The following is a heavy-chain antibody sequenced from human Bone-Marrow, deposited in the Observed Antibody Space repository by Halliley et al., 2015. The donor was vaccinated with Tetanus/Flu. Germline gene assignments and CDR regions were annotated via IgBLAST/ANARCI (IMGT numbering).Heavy chain of an antibody. Sequence: VQLVQSGAEVKKPGKSLKISCKASGYNFSSSSIGWVRQLPGQGLEWLGLMFPGASETRYSPAFQGQFTLSADKSNNVAFLQWASLRASDTAVYYCAGLRDPSVLSFNYWGQGTLVTVSS. V-gene: IGHV5-51*03. CDR3: AGLRDPSVLSFNY. CDR1: GYNFSSSS. CDR2: MFPGASET. J-gene: IGHJ4*02. D-gene: IGHD3-10*02.